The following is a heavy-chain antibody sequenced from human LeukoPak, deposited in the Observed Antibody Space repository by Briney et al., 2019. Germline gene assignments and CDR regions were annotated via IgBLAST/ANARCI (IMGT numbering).Heavy chain of an antibody. V-gene: IGHV3-74*01. J-gene: IGHJ4*02. CDR1: GFTFSSYW. Sequence: GGSLRLSCAASGFTFSSYWMYWVRQAPGKGLVWVARINTDGGSLNYADSVKGRFTISRDNAKNTLYLQMNSLGAEDTAVYYCARRINYYDSSGYYYVRYFDSWGQGTLVAVSS. CDR2: INTDGGSL. CDR3: ARRINYYDSSGYYYVRYFDS. D-gene: IGHD3-22*01.